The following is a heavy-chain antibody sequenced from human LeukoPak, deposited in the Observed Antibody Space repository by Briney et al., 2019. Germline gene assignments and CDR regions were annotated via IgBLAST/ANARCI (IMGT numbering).Heavy chain of an antibody. Sequence: SVKVSCKASGYTFTSYGISWVRQAPGQGLEWMGGIIPIFGTANYAQKFQGRVTITADESTSTAYMELSSLRSEDTAVYYCATTISSQGGFFDYWGQGTLVTVSS. CDR2: IIPIFGTA. D-gene: IGHD3-9*01. CDR3: ATTISSQGGFFDY. V-gene: IGHV1-69*13. J-gene: IGHJ4*02. CDR1: GYTFTSYG.